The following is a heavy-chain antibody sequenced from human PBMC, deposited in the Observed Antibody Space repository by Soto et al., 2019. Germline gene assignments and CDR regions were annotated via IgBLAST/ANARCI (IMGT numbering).Heavy chain of an antibody. Sequence: NPSETLSLTCAVYGGSFSGYYWSWIRQPPGKGLEWIGEINHSGSTNYNPSLKSRVTISVDTSKNQFSLKLSSVTAADTAVYYCARARDVLLWFGELLGYYYYGMDVWGQGTTVTVSS. J-gene: IGHJ6*02. CDR3: ARARDVLLWFGELLGYYYYGMDV. CDR1: GGSFSGYY. CDR2: INHSGST. V-gene: IGHV4-34*01. D-gene: IGHD3-10*01.